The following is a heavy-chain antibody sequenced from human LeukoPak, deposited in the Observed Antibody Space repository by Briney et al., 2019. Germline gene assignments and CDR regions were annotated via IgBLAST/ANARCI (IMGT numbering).Heavy chain of an antibody. CDR3: ARALRFLEWWEDYYYMDV. CDR2: ISTSGSYT. V-gene: IGHV3-21*04. J-gene: IGHJ6*03. D-gene: IGHD3-3*01. CDR1: GFIFSNFG. Sequence: PGGSLRLSCAASGFIFSNFGMNWVRQAPGKGLEWLSSISTSGSYTHYADSVKGRFTISRDNAKNSLYLQMNGLRAEDTAVYYCARALRFLEWWEDYYYMDVWGKGTTVTVSS.